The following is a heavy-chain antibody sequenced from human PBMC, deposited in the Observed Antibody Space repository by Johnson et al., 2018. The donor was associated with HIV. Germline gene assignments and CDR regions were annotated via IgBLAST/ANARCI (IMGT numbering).Heavy chain of an antibody. V-gene: IGHV3-30*03. J-gene: IGHJ3*02. D-gene: IGHD6-13*01. CDR3: ARDPAAAALRAFDI. CDR1: GFTFSNAW. CDR2: ISYDGSDK. Sequence: QVQLVESGGGLAKPGGSLRLSCAASGFTFSNAWMSWVRQAPAKGLQWVAVISYDGSDKDYADSVKGRFTISRDNSKNTLYLQMNSLRVEDTAVYYCARDPAAAALRAFDIWGQGTMVTVSS.